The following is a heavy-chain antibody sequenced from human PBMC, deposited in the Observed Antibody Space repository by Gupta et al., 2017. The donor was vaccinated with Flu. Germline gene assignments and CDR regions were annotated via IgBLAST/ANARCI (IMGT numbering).Heavy chain of an antibody. CDR3: AHREYCRDGSCYPNWFDP. J-gene: IGHJ5*01. Sequence: SSSGVAVGWIRQPPGKALEWLALIYGNDDKAYSPSLKSRLTITRDTSKNQVVLTMTNMDPVDTATYYGAHREYCRDGSCYPNWFDPWGQGTLVTVSS. D-gene: IGHD2-15*01. CDR2: IYGNDDK. V-gene: IGHV2-5*01. CDR1: SSSGVA.